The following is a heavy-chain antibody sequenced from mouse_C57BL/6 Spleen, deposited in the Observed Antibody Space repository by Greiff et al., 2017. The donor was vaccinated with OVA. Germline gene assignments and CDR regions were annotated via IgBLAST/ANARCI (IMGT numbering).Heavy chain of an antibody. V-gene: IGHV1-59*01. CDR1: GYTFTSYW. CDR3: ASGGSSGYVDY. Sequence: QVQLQQPGAELVRPGTSVKLSCKASGYTFTSYWMHWVKQRPGQGLEWIGVIDPSDSYTNYNQKFKGKATLTVDTSSSTAYMQLSSLTSEDSAVYYCASGGSSGYVDYWGQGTTLTVSS. CDR2: IDPSDSYT. J-gene: IGHJ2*01. D-gene: IGHD3-2*02.